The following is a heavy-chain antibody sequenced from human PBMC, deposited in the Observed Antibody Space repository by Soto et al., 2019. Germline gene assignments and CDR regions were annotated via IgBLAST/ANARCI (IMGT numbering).Heavy chain of an antibody. CDR3: VRVTVDYDFWSGSKNWFVP. V-gene: IGHV3-21*01. CDR1: GFTFSSYS. Sequence: GGSLRLSCAASGFTFSSYSMNWVGQAPGKGQEWVSSISSSSSYIYYADSGKGRFTISRDNAKNSLYLQMNSLRSEDTAVYYCVRVTVDYDFWSGSKNWFVPWGQGTLVTVSS. D-gene: IGHD3-3*01. CDR2: ISSSSSYI. J-gene: IGHJ5*02.